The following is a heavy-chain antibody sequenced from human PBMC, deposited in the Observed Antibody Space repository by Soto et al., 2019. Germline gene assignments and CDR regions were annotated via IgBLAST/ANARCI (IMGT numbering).Heavy chain of an antibody. CDR1: GYTFTGYY. J-gene: IGHJ4*02. CDR3: ARDRASSSSYYFDY. D-gene: IGHD6-13*01. Sequence: QVQLVQSGAEVKKPGASVKVSCKASGYTFTGYYMHWVRQAPGQGLEWMGWINPNSGGTNYAQKLQGWVTMTRDTSISTAYMELSRLRSDDTAVYYCARDRASSSSYYFDYWGQGTLVTVSS. V-gene: IGHV1-2*04. CDR2: INPNSGGT.